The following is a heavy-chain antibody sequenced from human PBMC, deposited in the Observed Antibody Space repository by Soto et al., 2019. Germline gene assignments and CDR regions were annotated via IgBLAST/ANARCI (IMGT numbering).Heavy chain of an antibody. V-gene: IGHV3-74*01. CDR3: ARDLAGVDDS. CDR2: VNPDGTTT. D-gene: IGHD7-27*01. J-gene: IGHJ5*01. CDR1: GFTFSTYW. Sequence: EVQLVESGGGLVQPGGSLRLSCAASGFTFSTYWMHWVRQVPGKGLVWVSRVNPDGTTTNYAASVKCRFTISRDNAKNTLHLQMNSLRVDDMAVYFCARDLAGVDDSWGHGTLVTVSS.